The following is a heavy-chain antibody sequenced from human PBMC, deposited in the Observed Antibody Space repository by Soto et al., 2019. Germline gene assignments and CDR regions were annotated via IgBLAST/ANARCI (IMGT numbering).Heavy chain of an antibody. V-gene: IGHV3-30*18. CDR2: ISYDGSNK. D-gene: IGHD3-22*01. CDR1: GFTFSSYG. J-gene: IGHJ4*02. CDR3: AKDTYYYDRSGYYTYDY. Sequence: GGSLRLSCAASGFTFSSYGVHWVRQAPGKGLEWVAVISYDGSNKHYADSVKGRFTISRDNSKNTLDLQINSLRAEDTAVYYCAKDTYYYDRSGYYTYDYWGQGTQVTVSS.